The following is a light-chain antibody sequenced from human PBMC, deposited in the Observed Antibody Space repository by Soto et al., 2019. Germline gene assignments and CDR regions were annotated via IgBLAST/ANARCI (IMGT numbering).Light chain of an antibody. Sequence: DVQMTQSPSSLSAFVGDRVTVTCRASQGIAPYLAWFQQEPGKVPKLLIYATSTLQSGVPSRFSGSGSGTDFPLSISSLQPEDIGTYYCQKYNSAPLTFGGGTKVEIK. J-gene: IGKJ4*01. CDR1: QGIAPY. V-gene: IGKV1-27*01. CDR2: ATS. CDR3: QKYNSAPLT.